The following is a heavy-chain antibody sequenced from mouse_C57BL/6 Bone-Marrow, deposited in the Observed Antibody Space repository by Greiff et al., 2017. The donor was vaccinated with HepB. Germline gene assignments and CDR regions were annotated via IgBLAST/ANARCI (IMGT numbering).Heavy chain of an antibody. Sequence: EVKLVESGGGLVKPGGSLKLSCAASGFTFSDYGMHWVRQAPEKGLEWVAYISSGSSTIYYADTVKGRFTISRDNAKNTLFLQMTSPRSEDTAMYYCARVGSNYEGDFDYWGQGTTLTVSS. CDR1: GFTFSDYG. CDR2: ISSGSSTI. CDR3: ARVGSNYEGDFDY. V-gene: IGHV5-17*01. D-gene: IGHD2-5*01. J-gene: IGHJ2*01.